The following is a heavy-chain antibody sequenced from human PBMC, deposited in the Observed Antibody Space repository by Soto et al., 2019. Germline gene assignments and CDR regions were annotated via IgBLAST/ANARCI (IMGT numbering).Heavy chain of an antibody. CDR3: AREMVAPSDNYYGLDV. J-gene: IGHJ6*02. V-gene: IGHV3-30-3*01. CDR1: GFSFSIYA. Sequence: QVQLVESGGGVVQPGWSLRLSCAASGFSFSIYAIHWVRQAPGKGLEWVVVTSYDGSNKYYADSVEGRFTISRDNSKNTLNLQMNSLRPEDTAVYFCAREMVAPSDNYYGLDVWGQGTTVTVSS. CDR2: TSYDGSNK. D-gene: IGHD2-15*01.